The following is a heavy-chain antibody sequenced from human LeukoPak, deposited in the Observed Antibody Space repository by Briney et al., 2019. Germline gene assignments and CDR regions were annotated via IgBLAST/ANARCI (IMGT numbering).Heavy chain of an antibody. CDR2: IYYSGSN. CDR1: GGSISSYY. CDR3: ARSGIQLWFDAWFDP. J-gene: IGHJ5*02. Sequence: SETLSLTCTVSGGSISSYYWSWIRQPPGKGLEWVGYIYYSGSNNYNPSLKSRVTMSVDTSKNQFSLMLSSVTAADTAVYYCARSGIQLWFDAWFDPWGQGTLVTVSS. D-gene: IGHD5-18*01. V-gene: IGHV4-59*01.